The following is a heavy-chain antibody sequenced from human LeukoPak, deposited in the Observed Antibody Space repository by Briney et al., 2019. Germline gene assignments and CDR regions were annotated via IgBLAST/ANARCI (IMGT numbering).Heavy chain of an antibody. J-gene: IGHJ6*03. Sequence: GGSLRLSCVASGFTFSSYWMHWVRQDPRKGLVWVSRISGDGRNINYADSVRGRFTISRDNSKNTLYLQMNSLRAEDTAVYYCAKSPSSSSPYYYYYYYMDVWGKGTTVTVSS. D-gene: IGHD6-6*01. CDR1: GFTFSSYW. CDR2: ISGDGRNI. CDR3: AKSPSSSSPYYYYYYYMDV. V-gene: IGHV3-74*01.